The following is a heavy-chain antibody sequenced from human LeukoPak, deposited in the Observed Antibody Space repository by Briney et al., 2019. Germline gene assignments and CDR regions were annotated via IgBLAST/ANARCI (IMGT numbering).Heavy chain of an antibody. D-gene: IGHD3-9*01. CDR1: GFTFGSYG. CDR2: IRYDGSNK. J-gene: IGHJ3*02. CDR3: AKGRETGDAFDI. V-gene: IGHV3-30*02. Sequence: GGSLRLSCAASGFTFGSYGMHWVRQAPGKGLEWVAFIRYDGSNKYYADSVKGRFTISRDNSKNTLYLQMNSLRAEDTAVYYCAKGRETGDAFDIWGQGTMVTVSS.